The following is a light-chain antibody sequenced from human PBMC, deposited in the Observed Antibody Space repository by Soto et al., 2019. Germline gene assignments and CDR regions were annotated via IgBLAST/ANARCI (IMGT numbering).Light chain of an antibody. V-gene: IGKV3-11*01. CDR2: DAS. Sequence: EIVLTQSPATLSLSAGERATLSCTASQYVSTYLAWYQKKHAQAPRLLIYDASTRAIGIPARFRGSGSGTDFTPSISILEPEDFAVYYCQQRSTWHLTFGGGTKVEIK. CDR3: QQRSTWHLT. CDR1: QYVSTY. J-gene: IGKJ4*01.